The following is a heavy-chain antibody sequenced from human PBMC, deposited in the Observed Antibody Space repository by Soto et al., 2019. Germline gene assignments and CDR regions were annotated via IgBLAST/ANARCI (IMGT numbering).Heavy chain of an antibody. D-gene: IGHD3-16*01. V-gene: IGHV3-23*01. CDR2: ISGSGVDT. J-gene: IGHJ4*02. CDR1: GITFSSYV. CDR3: AKRRGEGYFDN. Sequence: EVQLLESGGGLVQPGGSLRVSCAASGITFSSYVMGWVRQAPGGGLEWVSAISGSGVDTYYADSVKGRFTISRDNSRNTLYLEINSLRGEDTAVYFCAKRRGEGYFDNWGQGTLVTVSS.